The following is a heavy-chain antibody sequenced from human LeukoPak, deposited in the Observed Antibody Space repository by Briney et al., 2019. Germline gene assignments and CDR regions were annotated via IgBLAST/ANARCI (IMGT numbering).Heavy chain of an antibody. Sequence: ASVKVSCKASGGTFSSYAISWVRQAPGQGLEWMGGIIPIFGTANYAQKFQGRVTITADESTSTAYMELSSLRSEDTAVYYCARGLAVGGSGSSLYWGQGTLVTVSS. CDR1: GGTFSSYA. J-gene: IGHJ4*02. D-gene: IGHD3-10*01. CDR2: IIPIFGTA. CDR3: ARGLAVGGSGSSLY. V-gene: IGHV1-69*13.